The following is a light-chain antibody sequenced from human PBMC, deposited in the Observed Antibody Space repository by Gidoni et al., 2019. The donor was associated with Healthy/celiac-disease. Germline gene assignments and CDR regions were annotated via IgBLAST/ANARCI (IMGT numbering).Light chain of an antibody. CDR1: SSNIGAGYD. CDR3: QSYDSSLSGSRV. CDR2: GNS. Sequence: QSVLTQPPSVSGAPAQRVTISCTGSSSNIGAGYDVHWYQQLPGTAPKLLICGNSNRPSGVPDRFSGSKSGTSASLAITGLQAEDEADYYCQSYDSSLSGSRVFGTGTKVTVL. V-gene: IGLV1-40*01. J-gene: IGLJ1*01.